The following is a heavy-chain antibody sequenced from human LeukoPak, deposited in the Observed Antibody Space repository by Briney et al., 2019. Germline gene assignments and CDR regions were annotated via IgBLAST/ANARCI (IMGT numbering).Heavy chain of an antibody. CDR2: ISSSGSTI. J-gene: IGHJ4*02. V-gene: IGHV3-48*03. CDR1: GFNFSSYE. D-gene: IGHD3-22*01. CDR3: AGIDYYDSSGYYYVEDY. Sequence: GGSLRLSCAASGFNFSSYEMNWVRQAPGKGLEWVSYISSSGSTIYYADSVKGRFTISRDNAKNSLYLQMNSLRAEDTAVYYCAGIDYYDSSGYYYVEDYWGQGTLVTVSS.